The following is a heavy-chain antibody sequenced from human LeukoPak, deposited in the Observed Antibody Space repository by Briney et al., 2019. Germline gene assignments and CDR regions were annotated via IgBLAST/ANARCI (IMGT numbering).Heavy chain of an antibody. CDR2: IYYSGNT. Sequence: SETLSLTCTVSGGSLSSYYWSWIRQPPGKGLEWIGYIYYSGNTNYNPSLKSRVTISVDTSKNQFSLKLSSVTAADTAVYYCARALTKLVVPAAPTFDYWGQGTLVTVSS. CDR3: ARALTKLVVPAAPTFDY. V-gene: IGHV4-59*12. CDR1: GGSLSSYY. J-gene: IGHJ4*02. D-gene: IGHD2-2*01.